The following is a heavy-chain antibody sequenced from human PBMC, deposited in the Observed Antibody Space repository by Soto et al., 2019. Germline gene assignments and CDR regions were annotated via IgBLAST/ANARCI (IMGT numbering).Heavy chain of an antibody. CDR3: AAPPRY. D-gene: IGHD6-6*01. CDR2: VNHGGST. Sequence: PSETLSLTCAVHGGSFSGYYWDWIRQPPGKGLEWIGEVNHGGSTNYNPSLKSRVTISVDTSKNQFSLKLTSVTAADTAVYYCAAPPRYWGQGTLVTVSS. J-gene: IGHJ4*02. V-gene: IGHV4-34*01. CDR1: GGSFSGYY.